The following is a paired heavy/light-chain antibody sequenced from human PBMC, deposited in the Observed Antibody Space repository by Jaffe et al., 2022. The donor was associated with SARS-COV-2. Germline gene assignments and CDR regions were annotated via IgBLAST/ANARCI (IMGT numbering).Light chain of an antibody. CDR1: QSLLHTDGKTY. V-gene: IGKV2D-29*01. CDR2: QVS. Sequence: DIVMTQTPLSLSVTPGQPASIACKSSQSLLHTDGKTYLYWYLQKPGQPPQLLIYQVSNRFSGVPDRFSGSGSGTDFILKISRVEAEDVGVYHCMQGIQLPRTFGPGTKVDV. CDR3: MQGIQLPRT. J-gene: IGKJ3*01.
Heavy chain of an antibody. Sequence: QVQLQESGPGLVTPSQTLSLTCTVSGGSISSGNYYWSWIRQPAGKGLEWIGRMHASGSTDYNPSLQSRVTISLDTSKNQFSLRLSSVTAADTAVYYCARTSLSDSGRWRLFDYWGQGTLATVSS. V-gene: IGHV4-61*02. CDR1: GGSISSGNYY. D-gene: IGHD6-25*01. J-gene: IGHJ4*02. CDR3: ARTSLSDSGRWRLFDY. CDR2: MHASGST.